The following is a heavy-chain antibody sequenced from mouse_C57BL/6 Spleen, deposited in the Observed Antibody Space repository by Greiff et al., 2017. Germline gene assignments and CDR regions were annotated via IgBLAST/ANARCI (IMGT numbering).Heavy chain of an antibody. V-gene: IGHV1-64*01. D-gene: IGHD4-1*01. CDR1: GYTFTSYW. J-gene: IGHJ2*01. Sequence: QVQLQQPGAELVKPGASVKLSCKASGYTFTSYWMPWVKQRPGQGLEWIGMIYPNSGSTNYNEKFKSKATLTVDKSSSTANLQLSSLTSEDSAIYYCATNWDDFDYWGQGTTLTVSS. CDR2: IYPNSGST. CDR3: ATNWDDFDY.